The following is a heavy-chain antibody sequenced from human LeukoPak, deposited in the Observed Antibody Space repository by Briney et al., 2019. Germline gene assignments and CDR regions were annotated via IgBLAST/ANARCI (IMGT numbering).Heavy chain of an antibody. Sequence: AVKVSCKASGGTFSSYAISWVRQAPGQGLEWMGGIIPIFGTANYAQKFQGRVTITTDKSTSTAYMELSSLRSEDTAVYYCARDLSDRGGFDYWGQGTLVTVSS. J-gene: IGHJ4*02. CDR3: ARDLSDRGGFDY. V-gene: IGHV1-69*05. CDR2: IIPIFGTA. CDR1: GGTFSSYA. D-gene: IGHD3-16*01.